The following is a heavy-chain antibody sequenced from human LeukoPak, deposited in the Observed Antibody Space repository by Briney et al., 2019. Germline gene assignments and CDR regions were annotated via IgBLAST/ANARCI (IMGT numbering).Heavy chain of an antibody. CDR3: ARVGSYYDTSPPRFDP. V-gene: IGHV1-2*02. CDR1: GYTFTGYY. D-gene: IGHD3-22*01. J-gene: IGHJ5*02. Sequence: ASVKVSCKASGYTFTGYYMHWVRQAPGQGLEWMGWINPNSGGTNYAQKFQGRVTVTRDTSISTAYMELSRLRSDDTAVYYCARVGSYYDTSPPRFDPWGQGTLVTVSS. CDR2: INPNSGGT.